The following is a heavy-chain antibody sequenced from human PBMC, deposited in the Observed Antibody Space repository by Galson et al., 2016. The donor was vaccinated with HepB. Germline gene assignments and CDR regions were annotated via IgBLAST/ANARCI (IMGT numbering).Heavy chain of an antibody. CDR1: GYSFDNYG. CDR2: SGAFNSNP. D-gene: IGHD3-9*01. Sequence: SVKVSCKASGYSFDNYGITWVRQVPGQGLEWLGWSGAFNSNPKYAQQMQGRVTMTIDTSTTTAYMELRSLTSDDTAIYYCAKDFDPMNSVSMNFEHWGQGTLVTVSS. V-gene: IGHV1-18*01. CDR3: AKDFDPMNSVSMNFEH. J-gene: IGHJ4*02.